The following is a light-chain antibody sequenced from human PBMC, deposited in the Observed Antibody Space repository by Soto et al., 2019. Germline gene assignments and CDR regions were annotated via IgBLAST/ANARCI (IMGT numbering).Light chain of an antibody. CDR3: QQYNNWPLPVLT. CDR2: GAS. J-gene: IGKJ4*01. V-gene: IGKV3-15*01. Sequence: EIVMTQSPATLSVSPGERATLSCRASQSVSSNLAWYQQKPGQAPRLLIYGASTRATGIPARFSGSGSGTEFTLTISSLQSEDFAVYYCQQYNNWPLPVLTFGGGTKVDIK. CDR1: QSVSSN.